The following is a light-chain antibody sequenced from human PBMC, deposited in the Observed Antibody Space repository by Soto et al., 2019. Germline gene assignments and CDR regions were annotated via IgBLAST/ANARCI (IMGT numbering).Light chain of an antibody. CDR1: SSDVGSYNL. CDR2: EVS. V-gene: IGLV2-23*02. J-gene: IGLJ2*01. Sequence: QAALTQPASVYGSPGQSITISCTGTSSDVGSYNLVSWYQQHPGKAPKLMIYEVSKRPSGVSNRFSGSKSGNTASLTISGLQAEDEADYYCCSYAGSSTPLVFGGGTKLTVL. CDR3: CSYAGSSTPLV.